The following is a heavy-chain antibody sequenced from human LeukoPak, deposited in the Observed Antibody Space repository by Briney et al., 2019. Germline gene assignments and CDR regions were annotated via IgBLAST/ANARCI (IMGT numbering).Heavy chain of an antibody. D-gene: IGHD3-16*01. CDR2: IYSGGTT. J-gene: IGHJ4*02. V-gene: IGHV3-66*01. CDR1: GFTVSSNY. CDR3: ARGGGPYYFDY. Sequence: SGGSLRPSCAASGFTVSSNYMSWIRQAPGKGLEWVSVIYSGGTTYYADSVKGRFTISRDSSKNTLYLQMNSLRAEDTAVYYCARGGGPYYFDYWGQGTLVTVSS.